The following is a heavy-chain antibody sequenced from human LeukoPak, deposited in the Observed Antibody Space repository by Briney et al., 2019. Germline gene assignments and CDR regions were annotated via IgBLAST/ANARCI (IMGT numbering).Heavy chain of an antibody. Sequence: SVHVSCQACGGSLRRYALSGLGPAAGREREWMGRIIPILGIANYAQKFQGRVTITADNSTSTAYMELSSLRSEDTAVYYCARDLAVAGNFDYWGQGTLVTVSS. J-gene: IGHJ4*02. V-gene: IGHV1-69*04. CDR1: GGSLRRYA. CDR2: IIPILGIA. D-gene: IGHD6-19*01. CDR3: ARDLAVAGNFDY.